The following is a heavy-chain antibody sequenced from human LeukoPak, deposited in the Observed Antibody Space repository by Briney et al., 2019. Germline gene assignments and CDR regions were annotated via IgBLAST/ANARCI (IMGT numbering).Heavy chain of an antibody. CDR1: GYTFTNYY. J-gene: IGHJ4*02. CDR3: AREESGGYFDD. D-gene: IGHD2-8*02. Sequence: GASVKVSCKASGYTFTNYYMHWVRQAPGQGLEWMGLINPTGTSTNYAQKFRGRVTMTRDTSTTTVYMELSSLRSEDTAVYYCAREESGGYFDDWGQGTLVTVSS. V-gene: IGHV1-46*01. CDR2: INPTGTST.